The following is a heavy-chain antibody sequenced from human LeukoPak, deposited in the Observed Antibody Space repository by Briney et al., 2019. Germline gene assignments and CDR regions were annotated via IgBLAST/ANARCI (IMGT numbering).Heavy chain of an antibody. CDR1: GFTFSSYS. V-gene: IGHV3-21*01. Sequence: GGSLRLSCAASGFTFSSYSMNWVRQAPGKGLEWVSSISSSSSYIYYADSVKGRFTISRDNAKNSLYLQMNSLRAEDTAVYYCARDPLHGRPGSTTKAEYYYYGMDVWGQGTTVTVSS. D-gene: IGHD1-1*01. CDR2: ISSSSSYI. J-gene: IGHJ6*02. CDR3: ARDPLHGRPGSTTKAEYYYYGMDV.